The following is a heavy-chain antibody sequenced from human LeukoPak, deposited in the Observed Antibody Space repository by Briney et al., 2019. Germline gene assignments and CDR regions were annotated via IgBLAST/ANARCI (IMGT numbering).Heavy chain of an antibody. D-gene: IGHD2-2*01. CDR3: VKDPDPRYCSSTSCSPI. J-gene: IGHJ3*02. CDR2: ISGGGSST. V-gene: IGHV3-23*01. Sequence: GGSLRLSCAASGFTVSFYAMSWVRQAPGKGLEWVSVISGGGSSTYYADSVKGRFTISRDNSKNTLYLQMNSLRVEDTAVYYCVKDPDPRYCSSTSCSPIWGQGTMVTVSS. CDR1: GFTVSFYA.